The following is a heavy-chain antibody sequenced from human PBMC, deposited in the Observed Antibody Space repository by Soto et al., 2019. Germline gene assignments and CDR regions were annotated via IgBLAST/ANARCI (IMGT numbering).Heavy chain of an antibody. CDR1: GGSLNDYY. J-gene: IGHJ4*02. CDR3: ARGQWLDNY. D-gene: IGHD6-19*01. Sequence: SETLSLTCAVYGGSLNDYYWTWIRQPPGEGLEWIGEISHSGTTNYNPSLKSRVTMSVDTSKNQFSLRLTSVTAADTAVYYCARGQWLDNYWGQGTLVTVSS. CDR2: ISHSGTT. V-gene: IGHV4-34*01.